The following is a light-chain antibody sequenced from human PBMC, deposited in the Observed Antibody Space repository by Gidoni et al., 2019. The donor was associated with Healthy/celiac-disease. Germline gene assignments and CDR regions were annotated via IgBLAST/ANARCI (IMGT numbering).Light chain of an antibody. V-gene: IGKV1-39*01. J-gene: IGKJ2*01. Sequence: IQMTQATSSLSSSVGDRVTITCRASQSSSSYLNWYQQKPGKAPKLLIYAASRLHSGVPSRFSGSGSGTDFTLTISSLQPEDFATYYCQQSYSTPFTFGQXTKLEIK. CDR1: QSSSSY. CDR3: QQSYSTPFT. CDR2: AAS.